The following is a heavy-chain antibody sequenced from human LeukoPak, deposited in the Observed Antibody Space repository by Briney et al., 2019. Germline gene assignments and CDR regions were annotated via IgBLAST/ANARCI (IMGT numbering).Heavy chain of an antibody. V-gene: IGHV4-61*02. Sequence: SETLSLTCTVSGGSISSGSYYWSWIRQPAGKGLEWIGRIYTSGSTYYNPSLKSRVTISVDTSKNQFSLKLSSVTAADTAVFYCARFSRLEPFDYWGQGTLVTVSS. CDR3: ARFSRLEPFDY. D-gene: IGHD1-1*01. CDR1: GGSISSGSYY. CDR2: IYTSGST. J-gene: IGHJ4*02.